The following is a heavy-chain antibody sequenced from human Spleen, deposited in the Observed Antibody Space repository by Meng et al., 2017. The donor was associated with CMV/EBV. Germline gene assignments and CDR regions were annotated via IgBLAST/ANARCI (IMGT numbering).Heavy chain of an antibody. V-gene: IGHV3-7*01. CDR1: GFTFSSYW. CDR2: IKQDGSEK. Sequence: ETLSLTCAASGFTFSSYWMSWVRQAPGKGLEWVANIKQDGSEKYYVDSVKGRFTISRDNAKNSLYLQMNSLRAEDTAVYYCARDNTIFGVIMGDAFDIWGQGTMVTVSS. J-gene: IGHJ3*02. CDR3: ARDNTIFGVIMGDAFDI. D-gene: IGHD3-3*01.